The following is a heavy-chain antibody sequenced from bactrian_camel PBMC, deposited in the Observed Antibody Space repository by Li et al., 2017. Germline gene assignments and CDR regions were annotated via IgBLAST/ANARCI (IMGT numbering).Heavy chain of an antibody. V-gene: IGHV3S38*01. J-gene: IGHJ4*01. CDR1: GIRFGAYD. CDR2: INEGGETT. CDR3: AKGWTEGA. D-gene: IGHD8*01. Sequence: HVQLVESGGGLVQPGGSLRLSCAASGIRFGAYDMMWVRWTLGKGLEWVSHINEGGETTFYADSVKGRFTASRDNAQNTAYLQMNSLKPDDTAVYSCAKGWTEGARGQGTQVTVS.